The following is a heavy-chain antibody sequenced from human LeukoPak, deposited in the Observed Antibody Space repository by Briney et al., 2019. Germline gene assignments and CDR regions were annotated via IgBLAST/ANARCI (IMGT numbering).Heavy chain of an antibody. D-gene: IGHD2-15*01. CDR2: ITGSGYDA. CDR1: GFTFSNYA. CDR3: AKGATGLRIVGDD. Sequence: GGSLRLSCAASGFTFSNYAMTWVRQAPGKGLEWVSTITGSGYDAYYADSVKGRFSIPRDNSKNMLYLHMDSLRAEDTAVYYCAKGATGLRIVGDDWGQGTLVTVSS. J-gene: IGHJ4*02. V-gene: IGHV3-23*01.